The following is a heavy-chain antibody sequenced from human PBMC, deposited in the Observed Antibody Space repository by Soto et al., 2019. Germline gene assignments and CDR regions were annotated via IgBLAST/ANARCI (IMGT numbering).Heavy chain of an antibody. Sequence: GGSLRLSCAASGFTFSSYSMNWVRQAPGKGLEWVSSISSSSSYIYYADSVKGRFTISRDNSKNTLYLQMNSLRAEDTAVYYCAKDRGSGWRVDAFDIWGQGTMVTVSS. CDR1: GFTFSSYS. D-gene: IGHD6-19*01. V-gene: IGHV3-21*01. CDR3: AKDRGSGWRVDAFDI. CDR2: ISSSSSYI. J-gene: IGHJ3*02.